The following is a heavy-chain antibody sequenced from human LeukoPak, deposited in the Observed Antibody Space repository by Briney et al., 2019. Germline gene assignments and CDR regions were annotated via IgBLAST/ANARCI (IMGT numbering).Heavy chain of an antibody. CDR1: GFTFSSYA. V-gene: IGHV3-30*04. CDR3: ATPHTKYYYYGMDV. J-gene: IGHJ6*02. D-gene: IGHD3-3*01. Sequence: EGSLRLSCAASGFTFSSYAMHWVRQAPGKGLEWVAVISYDGSNKYYADSVKGRFTISRDNSKNTLYLQMNSLRAEDTAVYYCATPHTKYYYYGMDVWGQGTTVTVSS. CDR2: ISYDGSNK.